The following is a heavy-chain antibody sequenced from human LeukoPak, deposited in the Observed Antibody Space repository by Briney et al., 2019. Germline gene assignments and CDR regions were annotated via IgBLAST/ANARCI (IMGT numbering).Heavy chain of an antibody. J-gene: IGHJ4*02. V-gene: IGHV3-23*01. Sequence: GGSLRLSCAASGFTFSSYAMSWVRQAPGKGLEWVSAISGSGGSTYYADSVKGRFTISRDNSKNTLYLQMNSLRAEDTAVYYCAKDRVVSQLDSTPHDYWGQGTLVTVSS. CDR1: GFTFSSYA. CDR2: ISGSGGST. CDR3: AKDRVVSQLDSTPHDY. D-gene: IGHD2-2*01.